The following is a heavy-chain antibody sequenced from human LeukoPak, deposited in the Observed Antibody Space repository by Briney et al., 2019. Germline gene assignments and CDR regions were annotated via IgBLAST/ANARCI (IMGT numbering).Heavy chain of an antibody. CDR2: INPSGGST. J-gene: IGHJ3*02. Sequence: GASVKVSCKASGYTFTSYYMHWVRQAPGQGLEWMGIINPSGGSTSYAQKFQGRVTMTRDMSTSTVYMELSSLRSEDTAVYYCARVSRLDFQLRHAFNIWGQGTMVTVSS. CDR3: ARVSRLDFQLRHAFNI. D-gene: IGHD3-3*01. V-gene: IGHV1-46*01. CDR1: GYTFTSYY.